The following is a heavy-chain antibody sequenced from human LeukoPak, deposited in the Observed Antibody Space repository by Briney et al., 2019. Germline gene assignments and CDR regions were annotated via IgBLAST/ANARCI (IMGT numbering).Heavy chain of an antibody. CDR3: ARGQSGTAIPRAGRYFDL. CDR2: INHSGST. D-gene: IGHD5-18*01. J-gene: IGHJ2*01. CDR1: GGSFSGYY. Sequence: SETLSLTGAVYGGSFSGYYWSWIRQPPGKGLEWIGEINHSGSTNYNPSLKGRVTISVDTSKNQFSLKLSSVTAADTAVYYCARGQSGTAIPRAGRYFDLWGRGTLVTVSS. V-gene: IGHV4-34*01.